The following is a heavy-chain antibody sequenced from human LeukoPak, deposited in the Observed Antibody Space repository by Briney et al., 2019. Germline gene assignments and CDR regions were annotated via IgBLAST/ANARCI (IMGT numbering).Heavy chain of an antibody. CDR1: GLTFSSYW. V-gene: IGHV3-7*03. D-gene: IGHD2-8*01. J-gene: IGHJ4*02. Sequence: GGSLRLSCAASGLTFSSYWMSWVRQAPGKGLEWVANIKQDGSEKYYVDSVKGRFTISRDNAKNSLYLQMNSLRAEDTAVYYCASVGNGVYGTYYFDYWGQGTLVTVSS. CDR2: IKQDGSEK. CDR3: ASVGNGVYGTYYFDY.